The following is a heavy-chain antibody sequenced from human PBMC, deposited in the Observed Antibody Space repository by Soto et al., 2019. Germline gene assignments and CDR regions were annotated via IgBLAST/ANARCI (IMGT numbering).Heavy chain of an antibody. CDR3: ARDARTYYDFWSGPPVLEY. D-gene: IGHD3-3*01. CDR1: GDSISISSHY. Sequence: SETLSLTCTVSGDSISISSHYWAWIRQPPGKGLEWIANIYYSGSTYYNPSLKSRLTISLDTSKNQFSLSLSSVTAADTAVYYCARDARTYYDFWSGPPVLEYWGQGTLVTVSS. V-gene: IGHV4-39*02. J-gene: IGHJ4*02. CDR2: IYYSGST.